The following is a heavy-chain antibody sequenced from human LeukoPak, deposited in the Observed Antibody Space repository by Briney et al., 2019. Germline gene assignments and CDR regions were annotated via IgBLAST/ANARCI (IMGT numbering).Heavy chain of an antibody. Sequence: GGSLRLSCAASGFTFSSYGMHWVRQAPGKGLEWVAVISYDGSNKYYADSVKGRFTISRDNSKNTLYLQMNSLRAEDTAVYYCAKGSIAVAGTVHFDYWGQGTLVTVSS. V-gene: IGHV3-30*18. CDR2: ISYDGSNK. CDR1: GFTFSSYG. J-gene: IGHJ4*02. CDR3: AKGSIAVAGTVHFDY. D-gene: IGHD6-19*01.